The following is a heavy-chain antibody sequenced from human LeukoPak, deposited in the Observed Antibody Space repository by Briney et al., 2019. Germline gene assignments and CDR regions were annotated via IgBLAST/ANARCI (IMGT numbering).Heavy chain of an antibody. V-gene: IGHV5-51*01. CDR3: AAPGVSRAFDI. D-gene: IGHD7-27*01. CDR1: GYSFTSFW. J-gene: IGHJ3*02. CDR2: IYPGDSDT. Sequence: GESPKISRKGSGYSFTSFWIGWVRQGPREGPEWMGIIYPGDSDTRYSPSFQGQVPISADKSISTAYLPWSSLKASDTAMYYCAAPGVSRAFDIWGQGTMVTVSS.